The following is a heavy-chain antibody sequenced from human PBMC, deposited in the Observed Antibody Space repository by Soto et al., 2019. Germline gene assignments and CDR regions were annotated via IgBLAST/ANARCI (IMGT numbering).Heavy chain of an antibody. CDR2: IIPIFGTA. CDR3: ARHLGGNHYYYGMDV. D-gene: IGHD3-16*01. V-gene: IGHV1-69*12. J-gene: IGHJ6*02. CDR1: GGTFSSYA. Sequence: QVQLVQSGAEVKKPGSSVKVSYKASGGTFSSYAISWVRQAPGQGLEWMGGIIPIFGTADYAQKFQGRVTITADDFTSTAYMELSSLRSEDTAVYYCARHLGGNHYYYGMDVWGQGTTVTVSS.